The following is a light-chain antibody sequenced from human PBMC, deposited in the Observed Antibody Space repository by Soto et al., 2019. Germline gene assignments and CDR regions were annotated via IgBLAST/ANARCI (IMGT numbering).Light chain of an antibody. CDR1: QSVSSSY. V-gene: IGKV3-20*01. CDR2: GAS. Sequence: EIVLTQSPGTLSLSPGERATLSCRASQSVSSSYLAWYKQKPGQAPRILIYGASSTATGIPDRFSGSGSGTDFTLTISRLEPEDFGVYFFQQYGSSPWTFGQGTQAEIK. CDR3: QQYGSSPWT. J-gene: IGKJ1*01.